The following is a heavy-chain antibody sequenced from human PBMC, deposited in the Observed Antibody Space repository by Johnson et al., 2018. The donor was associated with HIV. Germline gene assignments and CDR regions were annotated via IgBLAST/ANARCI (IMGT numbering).Heavy chain of an antibody. CDR2: IKKDGSEK. Sequence: MQLVESGGGLVQPGGSLRLSCAASGFTFTFYWMSWVRQSPGKGLEWVANIKKDGSEKYYVDSVKGRFTISRDNAKNTLYLQMNSLRAEDTAVYYCAREDSAFDIWGQGTMVTVSS. V-gene: IGHV3-7*05. J-gene: IGHJ3*02. CDR3: AREDSAFDI. CDR1: GFTFTFYW.